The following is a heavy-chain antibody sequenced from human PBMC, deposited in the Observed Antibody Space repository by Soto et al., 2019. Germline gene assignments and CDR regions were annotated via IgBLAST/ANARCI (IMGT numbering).Heavy chain of an antibody. J-gene: IGHJ3*02. D-gene: IGHD2-2*01. Sequence: SLGLSCAASGVSVWISAMGGVRTATGKGLEWVSAISGGGITTHYADSVKGRFTISRDNSKNTLFLQMNSLRPDDTAVYYCAKDQGGRSTSCSDAFDIWGQGTMVTVSS. CDR1: GVSVWISA. V-gene: IGHV3-23*01. CDR2: ISGGGITT. CDR3: AKDQGGRSTSCSDAFDI.